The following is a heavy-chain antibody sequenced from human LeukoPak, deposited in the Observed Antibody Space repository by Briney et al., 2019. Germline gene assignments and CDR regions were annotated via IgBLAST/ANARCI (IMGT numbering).Heavy chain of an antibody. Sequence: PGGSLRLSCAASGFTFSSYEMNWVRQAPGKGLVWVSRINSDGSSTSYADSVKGRFTISRDNAKNTLYLQMNSLRAEDTAVYYCARSYLPHTNDAFDIWGQGTMVTVSS. V-gene: IGHV3-74*01. J-gene: IGHJ3*02. CDR3: ARSYLPHTNDAFDI. CDR2: INSDGSST. CDR1: GFTFSSYE.